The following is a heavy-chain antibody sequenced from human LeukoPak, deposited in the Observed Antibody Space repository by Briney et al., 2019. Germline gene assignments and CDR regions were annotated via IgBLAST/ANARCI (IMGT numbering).Heavy chain of an antibody. J-gene: IGHJ4*02. Sequence: PSGTLSLTCAVSGGSISSGGYYWSWIRQPPGKGLEWIGYIYHSGSTYYNPSLKSRVTISVDRSKNQFSLKLSSVTAADTAAYYCASSTVTTLPLFDYWGQGTLVTVSS. V-gene: IGHV4-30-2*01. CDR1: GGSISSGGYY. CDR3: ASSTVTTLPLFDY. CDR2: IYHSGST. D-gene: IGHD4-11*01.